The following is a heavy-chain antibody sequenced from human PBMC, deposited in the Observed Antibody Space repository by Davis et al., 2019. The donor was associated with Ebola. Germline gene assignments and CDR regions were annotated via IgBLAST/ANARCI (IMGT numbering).Heavy chain of an antibody. J-gene: IGHJ6*03. CDR2: ISGSGGST. CDR1: GFTFSSYA. CDR3: ARVDVDLSYYDFWSAPTYYMDV. V-gene: IGHV3-23*01. D-gene: IGHD3-3*01. Sequence: PGGSLRLSCAASGFTFSSYAMSWVRQAPGKGLEWVSAISGSGGSTYYADSVKGRFTISRDNAKNSLYLQMNSLRAEDTALYYCARVDVDLSYYDFWSAPTYYMDVWGKGTTVTVSS.